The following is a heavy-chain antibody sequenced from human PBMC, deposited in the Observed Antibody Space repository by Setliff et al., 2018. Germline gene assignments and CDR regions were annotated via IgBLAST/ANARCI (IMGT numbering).Heavy chain of an antibody. Sequence: PGESLKISCKGSGYSFTSYWLGWVRQMPGKGLEWMGIIYPGDSDTRYSPSFQGQVTISADKSISNAYLQWSSLKASDTAMYYCARESYDSSGYIYYFDYWGQGTLVTVSS. V-gene: IGHV5-51*01. D-gene: IGHD3-22*01. CDR2: IYPGDSDT. CDR1: GYSFTSYW. CDR3: ARESYDSSGYIYYFDY. J-gene: IGHJ4*02.